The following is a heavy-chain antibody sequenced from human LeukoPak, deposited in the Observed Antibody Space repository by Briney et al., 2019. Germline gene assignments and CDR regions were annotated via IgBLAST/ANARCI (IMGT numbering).Heavy chain of an antibody. CDR2: ISTGGTTI. Sequence: PGGSLRLSCAASGFTFSDYYMSWIRQAPGKGLEWVSYISTGGTTIYYADSVKGRFTISSDNAENTLYLELSSLRAEDTAVYYCTRSGAGGAFDIWGQGTMVGVSS. CDR1: GFTFSDYY. J-gene: IGHJ3*02. CDR3: TRSGAGGAFDI. V-gene: IGHV3-11*04. D-gene: IGHD3-10*01.